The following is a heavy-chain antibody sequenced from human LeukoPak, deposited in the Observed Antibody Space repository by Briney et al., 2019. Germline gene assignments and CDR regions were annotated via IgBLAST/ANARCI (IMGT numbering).Heavy chain of an antibody. CDR3: ARDGSGGFYGMDV. CDR2: IIPIFGAA. CDR1: GGTFSSYA. D-gene: IGHD4-23*01. V-gene: IGHV1-69*13. J-gene: IGHJ6*02. Sequence: GASVKVSFKASGGTFSSYAISWVRQAPGQGLEWMGGIIPIFGAANYAQKFQGRVTITADESTSTAYMELSSLRSEGTAVYYCARDGSGGFYGMDVWGQGTTVTVSS.